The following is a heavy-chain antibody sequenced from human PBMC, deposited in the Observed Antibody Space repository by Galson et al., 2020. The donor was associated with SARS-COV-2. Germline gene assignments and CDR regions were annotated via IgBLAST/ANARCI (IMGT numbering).Heavy chain of an antibody. D-gene: IGHD5-18*01. CDR1: GFTFSSYS. Sequence: NSGGSLRLSCAASGFTFSSYSMNWVRQAPGKGLEWVSSISGTSTNIYYADSVKGRFTISRDNAKNSLYLQMNSLGTEDTAVYYCTRERGYSYGSSDYWGQGTLVTVSS. J-gene: IGHJ4*02. CDR3: TRERGYSYGSSDY. CDR2: ISGTSTNI. V-gene: IGHV3-21*06.